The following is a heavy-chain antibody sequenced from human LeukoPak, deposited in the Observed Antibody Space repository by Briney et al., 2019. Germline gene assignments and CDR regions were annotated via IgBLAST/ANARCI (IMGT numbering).Heavy chain of an antibody. Sequence: GGSLRLSCAASGFTFSSYSMNWVRQAPGKGLEWVSFIRSSSSYIYYADSVKGRFAISRDNAKNSLYLQMNSLRAEDTAVYYCARPGIAVAGEFFDYWGQGTLVTVSS. D-gene: IGHD6-19*01. CDR3: ARPGIAVAGEFFDY. V-gene: IGHV3-21*01. CDR1: GFTFSSYS. J-gene: IGHJ4*02. CDR2: IRSSSSYI.